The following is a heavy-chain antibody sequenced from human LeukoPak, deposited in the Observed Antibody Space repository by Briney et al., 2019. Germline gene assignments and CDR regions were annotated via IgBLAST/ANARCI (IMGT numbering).Heavy chain of an antibody. CDR1: GFTFSSYW. Sequence: GGSLRLSRAAPGFTFSSYWMNWARQAPGKGLEWVASINHNGNVNYYTISRDNAKNSLYLQMSNLRAEDTAVYFCARGGGLNVWGQGATVTVSS. J-gene: IGHJ6*02. V-gene: IGHV3-7*03. CDR2: INHNGNVN. CDR3: ARGGGLNV. D-gene: IGHD3-16*01.